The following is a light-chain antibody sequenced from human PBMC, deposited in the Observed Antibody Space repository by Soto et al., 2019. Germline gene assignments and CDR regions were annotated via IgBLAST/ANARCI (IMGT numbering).Light chain of an antibody. CDR2: DVS. CDR3: SSYRSSSSTPYV. J-gene: IGLJ1*01. V-gene: IGLV2-14*01. Sequence: QSALTQPASASGSPGQSITISCTGTSNDVGGYNYASWYQQHPGKAPKLMIYDVSNRPSGVSNRFSGSKSGNTASLTISGLQAEDEADYYCSSYRSSSSTPYVFGTGTKLTVL. CDR1: SNDVGGYNY.